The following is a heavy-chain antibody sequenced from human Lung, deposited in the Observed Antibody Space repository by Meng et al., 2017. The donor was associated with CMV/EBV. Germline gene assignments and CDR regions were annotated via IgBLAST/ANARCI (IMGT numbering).Heavy chain of an antibody. CDR2: ISSSGRTI. D-gene: IGHD3-10*01. V-gene: IGHV3-11*01. J-gene: IGHJ5*02. CDR3: ARGSRPYYYGSGSPLDP. Sequence: GESLKISCAASGFTFSDYYMTRIRQAPGKGLEWVSYISSSGRTIYYADSVKGRFTISRDDAKNSLFLQMNSLRADDTAVYSCARGSRPYYYGSGSPLDPWGQGTXVTVSS. CDR1: GFTFSDYY.